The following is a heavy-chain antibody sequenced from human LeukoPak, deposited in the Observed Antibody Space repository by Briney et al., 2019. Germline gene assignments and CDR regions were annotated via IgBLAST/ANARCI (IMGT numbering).Heavy chain of an antibody. CDR3: ARETYYYDSSGYREGVYYFDY. J-gene: IGHJ4*02. D-gene: IGHD3-22*01. Sequence: GGSLRLSCAASGFTFSNYAMNWVRQAPGKGLEWVSVIGGSGGDTYYADSVKGRFTISRDNSKNRLYLRMNSLRAEDTAVYYCARETYYYDSSGYREGVYYFDYWGQGTLVTVSS. V-gene: IGHV3-23*01. CDR1: GFTFSNYA. CDR2: IGGSGGDT.